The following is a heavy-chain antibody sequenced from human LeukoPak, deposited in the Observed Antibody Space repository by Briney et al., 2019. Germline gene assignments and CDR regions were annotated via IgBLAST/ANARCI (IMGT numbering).Heavy chain of an antibody. Sequence: GASVKVSCKASGGTFSSYAISWVRQAPGQGLEWMGGIIPIFGTANYAQKFQGRVTITADESTSTAYMELSSLRSEGTAVYYCARCIAAAGGYYYMDVWGKGTTVTVSS. CDR3: ARCIAAAGGYYYMDV. J-gene: IGHJ6*03. CDR2: IIPIFGTA. CDR1: GGTFSSYA. D-gene: IGHD6-13*01. V-gene: IGHV1-69*13.